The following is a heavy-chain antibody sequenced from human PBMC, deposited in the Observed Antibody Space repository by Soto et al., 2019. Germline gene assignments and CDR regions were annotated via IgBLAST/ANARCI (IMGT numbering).Heavy chain of an antibody. CDR1: GFTFSDHY. CDR2: TKNKANSYTT. J-gene: IGHJ4*02. Sequence: EVQLEESGGGLVQPGGSLRLSCAASGFTFSDHYMDWVRQAPGKGLEWVGRTKNKANSYTTEYAASVKGRFTIPRDDSKNSLHLQSNSLKAEDTAMYYCVRVALRGSGIRIFAYWGQGALVTVSA. CDR3: VRVALRGSGIRIFAY. D-gene: IGHD3-10*01. V-gene: IGHV3-72*01.